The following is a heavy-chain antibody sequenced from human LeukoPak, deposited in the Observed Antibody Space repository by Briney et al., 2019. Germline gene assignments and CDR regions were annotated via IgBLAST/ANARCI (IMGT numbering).Heavy chain of an antibody. Sequence: ASVNLSCKASGGTFSSYAISWGRHAPGQGLEWMRGIIPIFGTANYAQKFQGRVTITTDESTSTAYMELSSLRSEDTAAYCCAVGADHFDYWGEGTLVTVSS. V-gene: IGHV1-69*05. CDR1: GGTFSSYA. CDR3: AVGADHFDY. D-gene: IGHD1-26*01. J-gene: IGHJ4*02. CDR2: IIPIFGTA.